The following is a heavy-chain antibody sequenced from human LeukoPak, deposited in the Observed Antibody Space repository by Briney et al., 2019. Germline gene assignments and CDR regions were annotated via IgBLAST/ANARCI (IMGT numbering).Heavy chain of an antibody. Sequence: GGSLRLSCAASGFTVSSNYMSWVRQAPGKGLEWVSGISGSGGYTYYADSVKGRFTISRDNSKNTLYLQMNSLRAEDTAVYYCAKGDMVRGSYYFDYWGQGTLVTVSS. CDR1: GFTVSSNY. J-gene: IGHJ4*02. V-gene: IGHV3-23*01. D-gene: IGHD3-10*01. CDR3: AKGDMVRGSYYFDY. CDR2: ISGSGGYT.